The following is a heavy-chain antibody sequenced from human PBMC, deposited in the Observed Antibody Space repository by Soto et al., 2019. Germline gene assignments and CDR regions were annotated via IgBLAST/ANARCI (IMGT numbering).Heavy chain of an antibody. CDR1: GFPFPAHS. D-gene: IGHD1-1*01. J-gene: IGHJ3*02. Sequence: AGGSLRNSEAGTGFPFPAHSMDGVRQAPGKGLEWIGRIRNKLNSYTTEYAASVKGRVTISRDDSKNSLYLQMNSLKTDDMAVYYCARGKGTTWTDHALDIWGQGTMVTVSS. CDR2: IRNKLNSYTT. V-gene: IGHV3-72*01. CDR3: ARGKGTTWTDHALDI.